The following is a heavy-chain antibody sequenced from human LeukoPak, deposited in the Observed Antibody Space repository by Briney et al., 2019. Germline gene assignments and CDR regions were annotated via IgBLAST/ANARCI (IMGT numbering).Heavy chain of an antibody. V-gene: IGHV4-39*07. CDR2: INHRGGT. CDR3: ARRGSGWYGAFDI. D-gene: IGHD6-19*01. J-gene: IGHJ3*02. Sequence: SETLSLTCTVSGGSISSNSYYWAWIRQPPGKGLEWIGEINHRGGTNYNPSLKSRVTISVDTSKNQFSLKVTSVTAADTAVFYCARRGSGWYGAFDIWGQGTMAIVSS. CDR1: GGSISSNSYY.